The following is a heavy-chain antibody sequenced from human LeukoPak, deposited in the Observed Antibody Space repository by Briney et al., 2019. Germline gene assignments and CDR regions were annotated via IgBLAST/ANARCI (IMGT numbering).Heavy chain of an antibody. CDR3: AKFGGYYDRSARGAPEFDY. J-gene: IGHJ4*02. D-gene: IGHD3-22*01. CDR2: VNNDGSST. CDR1: GFTFTDYW. V-gene: IGHV3-74*01. Sequence: PGGSLRLSCAASGFTFTDYWMHWVRQRPGQGLEWVSRVNNDGSSTIYADSVKGRFTISRDNAKNTLYLQMNSLRAEDTAVYYCAKFGGYYDRSARGAPEFDYWGQGTLVTVSS.